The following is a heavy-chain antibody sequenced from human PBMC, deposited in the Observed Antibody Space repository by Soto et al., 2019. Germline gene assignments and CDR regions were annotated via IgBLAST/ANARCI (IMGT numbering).Heavy chain of an antibody. D-gene: IGHD5-18*01. Sequence: SETLSLTCTVSGGSISSYYWSWIRQPPGKGLEWIGYIYYSGSTNYNPSLKSRVTISVDTSKNQFSLKLSSVTAADTAVYYCARYSDVDTARWFDPWGQGTLVTVFS. V-gene: IGHV4-59*01. CDR2: IYYSGST. CDR3: ARYSDVDTARWFDP. CDR1: GGSISSYY. J-gene: IGHJ5*02.